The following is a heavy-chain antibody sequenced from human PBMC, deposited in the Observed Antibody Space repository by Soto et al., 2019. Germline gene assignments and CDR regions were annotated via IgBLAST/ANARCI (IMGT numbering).Heavy chain of an antibody. Sequence: SVKVSCKASGGTFSSYAISWVRQAPGQGLEWMGGIIPIFGTANYAQKFQGRVTITADESTSTAYMELSSLRSEDTAVYYCARGGITIFGVVITPHYYYGMDVWGQGTTVTVS. CDR2: IIPIFGTA. D-gene: IGHD3-3*01. CDR1: GGTFSSYA. V-gene: IGHV1-69*13. J-gene: IGHJ6*02. CDR3: ARGGITIFGVVITPHYYYGMDV.